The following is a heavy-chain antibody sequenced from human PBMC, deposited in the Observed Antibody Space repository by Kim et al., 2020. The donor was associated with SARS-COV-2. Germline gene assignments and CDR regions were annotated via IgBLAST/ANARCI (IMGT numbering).Heavy chain of an antibody. Sequence: GGSLRLSCAASGFTFSSYAMSWVRQAPGKGLEWVSAISGSGGSTYYADSVKGRFTISRDNSKNTLYLQMNSLRAEDTAVYYCAKGAWRGAQYCSSTSCYFDYWGQGTLVTVSS. D-gene: IGHD2-2*01. V-gene: IGHV3-23*01. J-gene: IGHJ4*02. CDR2: ISGSGGST. CDR1: GFTFSSYA. CDR3: AKGAWRGAQYCSSTSCYFDY.